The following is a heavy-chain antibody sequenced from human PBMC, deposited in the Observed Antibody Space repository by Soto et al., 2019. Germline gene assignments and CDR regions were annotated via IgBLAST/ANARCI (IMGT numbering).Heavy chain of an antibody. CDR3: ARGHLWLEN. CDR1: GVSTSGFY. V-gene: IGHV4-59*01. D-gene: IGHD3-3*01. CDR2: IYDSGST. J-gene: IGHJ4*02. Sequence: SETLSLTCAVSGVSTSGFYWSWIRQPPGKGLEYIGYIYDSGSTYYNPSLKSRITVSLDSSKNQFSPKLTSVTTADTAIYYCARGHLWLENWGQGTLVTVSS.